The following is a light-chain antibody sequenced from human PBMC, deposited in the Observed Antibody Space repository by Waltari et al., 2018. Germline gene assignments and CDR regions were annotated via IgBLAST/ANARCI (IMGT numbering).Light chain of an antibody. Sequence: QSALTQPASVSGSPGQSITMPCTGTSSDVGGYHYVPWYQQYPGKAPKLMIYDVSQRPSRISNRFSGSNTCNTAPLTISGLQAEDDADYYCSTYTSRNTLVYGGGTKLTVL. V-gene: IGLV2-14*01. CDR2: DVS. CDR1: SSDVGGYHY. J-gene: IGLJ3*02. CDR3: STYTSRNTLV.